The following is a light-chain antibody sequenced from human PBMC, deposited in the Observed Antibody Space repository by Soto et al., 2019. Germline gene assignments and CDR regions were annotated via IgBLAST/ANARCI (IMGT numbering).Light chain of an antibody. J-gene: IGKJ5*01. CDR1: QSVSSY. Sequence: EIVLTQSPATLSLSPGERVTLSCRASQSVSSYLAWYQQHPGQPPRLLIYGISTRATGIPARFSGSGSGTEFSLTISSLQSEDFAVYYCQQYSKWPITFGQGRRLEIK. V-gene: IGKV3-15*01. CDR2: GIS. CDR3: QQYSKWPIT.